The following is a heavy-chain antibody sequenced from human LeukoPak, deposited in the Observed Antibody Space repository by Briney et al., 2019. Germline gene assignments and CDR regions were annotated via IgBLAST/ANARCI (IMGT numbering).Heavy chain of an antibody. CDR2: MQINGIN. CDR3: ARDGQHTYGRYFAY. Sequence: SETLSLICTVSGGSISTYYWNWFRKSPGKGLEWIGFMQINGINNYNPSLRSRVTIVLDTSKNQFSLELSSVTAADTAVYYCARDGQHTYGRYFAYWGQGILVTVSS. D-gene: IGHD3-9*01. J-gene: IGHJ4*02. V-gene: IGHV4-59*01. CDR1: GGSISTYY.